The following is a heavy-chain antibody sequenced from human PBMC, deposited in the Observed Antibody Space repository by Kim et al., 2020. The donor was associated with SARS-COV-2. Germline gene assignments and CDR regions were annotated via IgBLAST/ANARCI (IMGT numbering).Heavy chain of an antibody. CDR3: AKGIYDFYFYYHYGMDV. Sequence: GKGRFTISRDNSKNTLYLQVKSLRAEDTAVYYCAKGIYDFYFYYHYGMDVWGQGTTVTVSS. J-gene: IGHJ6*02. V-gene: IGHV3-23*01. D-gene: IGHD3-3*01.